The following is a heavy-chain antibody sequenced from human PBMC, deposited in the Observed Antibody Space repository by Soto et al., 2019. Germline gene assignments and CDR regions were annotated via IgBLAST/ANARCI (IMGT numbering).Heavy chain of an antibody. Sequence: PSDTLSLTCAVSGGSISSGGYSWSWIRQPPGKGLEWIGYIYHSGSTYYNPSLKSRVTISVDRSKNQFSLKLSSVTAADTAVYYCARGPPFDRWGQGTLVTVSS. V-gene: IGHV4-30-2*01. J-gene: IGHJ4*02. CDR1: GGSISSGGYS. CDR3: ARGPPFDR. CDR2: IYHSGST. D-gene: IGHD3-9*01.